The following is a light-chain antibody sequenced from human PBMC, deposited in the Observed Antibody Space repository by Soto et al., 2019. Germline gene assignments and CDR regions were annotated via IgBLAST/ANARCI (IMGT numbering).Light chain of an antibody. V-gene: IGLV2-14*01. CDR1: SSDVGGYNY. Sequence: QSALTQPASVSGSPGQSITISCTGTSSDVGGYNYVSWYQQHPGKAPKLMIYEVISRPSGVSIRFSGSKSGNTASLTISGLQAEDEADYYCSSYTSSSTFYVFGTGTRSPS. CDR2: EVI. CDR3: SSYTSSSTFYV. J-gene: IGLJ1*01.